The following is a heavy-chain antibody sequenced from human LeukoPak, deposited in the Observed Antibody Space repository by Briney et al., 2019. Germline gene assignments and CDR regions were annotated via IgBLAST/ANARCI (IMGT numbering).Heavy chain of an antibody. Sequence: SETLSLTCTVSGGSISSYYWGWIRQPPGKGLEWIGSIYYSGSTYYNPSLKSRVTISVDTSKNQFSLKLSSVTAADTAVYYCARGRTKTYGSGSPFDYWGQGTLVTVSS. CDR3: ARGRTKTYGSGSPFDY. V-gene: IGHV4-39*07. CDR2: IYYSGST. J-gene: IGHJ4*02. CDR1: GGSISSYY. D-gene: IGHD3-10*01.